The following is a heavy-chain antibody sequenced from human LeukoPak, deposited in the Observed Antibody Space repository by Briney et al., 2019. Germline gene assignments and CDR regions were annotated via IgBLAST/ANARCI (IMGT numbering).Heavy chain of an antibody. CDR1: GGSISSYY. D-gene: IGHD3-10*01. J-gene: IGHJ6*03. CDR2: IYTSGST. V-gene: IGHV4-4*07. CDR3: ARVGNMVRGVITNNPLYYNYYYMDL. Sequence: SETLSLTCTVSGGSISSYYWSWIRRPAGKGLEWIGRIYTSGSTNYNPSLKSRVTMSVDTSKNQVSLRLRSVTAADTAVYYCARVGNMVRGVITNNPLYYNYYYMDLWGEGTTVTVSS.